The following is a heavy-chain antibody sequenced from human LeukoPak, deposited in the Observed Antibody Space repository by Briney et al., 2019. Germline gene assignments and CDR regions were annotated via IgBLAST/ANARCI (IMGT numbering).Heavy chain of an antibody. J-gene: IGHJ4*02. D-gene: IGHD5-18*01. Sequence: SGPTLVNPTQTLTLTCTFSGFSLSTSGMCVSWIRQPPGKALEWLARIDWDDDKYYSTSLKTRLTISKDTSKNQVVLTMTNMDPVDTATYYCAQGVGGYSYGPGTLAFDYWGQGTLVTVSS. CDR2: IDWDDDK. V-gene: IGHV2-70*11. CDR1: GFSLSTSGMC. CDR3: AQGVGGYSYGPGTLAFDY.